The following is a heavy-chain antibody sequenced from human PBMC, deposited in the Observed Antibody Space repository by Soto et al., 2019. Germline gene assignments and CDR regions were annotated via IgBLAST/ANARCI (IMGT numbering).Heavy chain of an antibody. CDR2: IYYSGST. J-gene: IGHJ5*02. V-gene: IGHV4-59*01. CDR3: ARGPRYYYDSSGYISNWFAP. Sequence: PSETLSLTCTVSGGSISSYYWSWIRQPPGKGLEWIGYIYYSGSTNYNPSLKSRVTVSVDTSKNQFSLKLSSVTAADTAVYYCARGPRYYYDSSGYISNWFAPWGQGTLVTVPQ. D-gene: IGHD3-22*01. CDR1: GGSISSYY.